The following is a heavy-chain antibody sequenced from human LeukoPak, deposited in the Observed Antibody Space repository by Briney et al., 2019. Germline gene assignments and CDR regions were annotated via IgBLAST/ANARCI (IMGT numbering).Heavy chain of an antibody. CDR1: GVSISSVDYY. V-gene: IGHV4-30-4*08. J-gene: IGHJ4*02. CDR3: ARERWLHRDFDY. CDR2: IYYRGGT. D-gene: IGHD5-24*01. Sequence: PSETLSLTCTVSGVSISSVDYYWSWIRQPPGKGRECSGCIYYRGGTYNNPCLKSRVTISVETSKNQFSLKLSSVTAADTAVCFCARERWLHRDFDYWGQGTLVTVSS.